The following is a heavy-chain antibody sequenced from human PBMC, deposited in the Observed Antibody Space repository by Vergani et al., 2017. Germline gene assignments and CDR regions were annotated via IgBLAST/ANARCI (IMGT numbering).Heavy chain of an antibody. J-gene: IGHJ6*02. V-gene: IGHV4-59*08. CDR1: GGSISSYY. CDR2: IYYSGST. Sequence: QVQLQESGPGLVKPSETLSLTCTVSGGSISSYYWSWIRQPPGKGLEWIGYIYYSGSTNYNPSLKSRVTISVDTSKNQFALKLSSVTAADTAVYYCARLGGPAVAGIRYYYYGMDVWGQGTTVTVSS. D-gene: IGHD6-19*01. CDR3: ARLGGPAVAGIRYYYYGMDV.